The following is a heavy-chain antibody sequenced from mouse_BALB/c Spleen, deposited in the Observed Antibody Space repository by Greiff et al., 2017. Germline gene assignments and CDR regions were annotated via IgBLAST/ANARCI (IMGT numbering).Heavy chain of an antibody. CDR3: ARAGGNYAWFAY. CDR2: ISSGGSYT. D-gene: IGHD2-1*01. V-gene: IGHV5-9-4*01. J-gene: IGHJ3*01. CDR1: GFTFSSYA. Sequence: DVQLVESGGGLVKPGGSLKLSCAASGFTFSSYAMSWVRQSPEKRLEWVAEISSGGSYTYYPDTVTGRFTISRDNAKNTLYLEMSSLRSEDTAMYYCARAGGNYAWFAYWGQGTLVTVSA.